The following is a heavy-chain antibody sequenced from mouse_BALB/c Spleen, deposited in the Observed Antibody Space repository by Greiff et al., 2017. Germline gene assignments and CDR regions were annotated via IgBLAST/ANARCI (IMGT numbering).Heavy chain of an antibody. CDR2: ISDGGSYT. J-gene: IGHJ2*01. CDR3: ARGGYYRYDGVNFDY. Sequence: EVKLMESGGGLVKPGGSLKLSCAASGFTFSDYYMYWVRQTPEKRLEWVATISDGGSYTYYPDSVKGRFTISRDNAKNNLYLQMSSLKSEDTAMYYCARGGYYRYDGVNFDYWGQGTTLTVSS. D-gene: IGHD2-14*01. V-gene: IGHV5-4*02. CDR1: GFTFSDYY.